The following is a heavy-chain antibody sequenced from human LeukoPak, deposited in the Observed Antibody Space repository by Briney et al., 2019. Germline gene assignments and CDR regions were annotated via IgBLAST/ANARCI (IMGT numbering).Heavy chain of an antibody. CDR2: IKSNAAGGTT. Sequence: PGGSLRLSCSAAGFPIRNAWMSWFRQAPGKGLEWVGRIKSNAAGGTTDYAAPVKGRFTLSRDDSRDTVYLQMNSLKTEDTAVYYCTTDDCSSTACSSSYYYYRDVWGKGTTVTVSS. V-gene: IGHV3-15*01. D-gene: IGHD2-2*01. CDR3: TTDDCSSTACSSSYYYYRDV. CDR1: GFPIRNAW. J-gene: IGHJ6*03.